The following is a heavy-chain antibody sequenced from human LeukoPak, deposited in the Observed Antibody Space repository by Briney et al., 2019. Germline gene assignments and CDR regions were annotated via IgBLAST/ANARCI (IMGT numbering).Heavy chain of an antibody. Sequence: GASVKVSCKASGFTFTSSAMQWVRPARGQRLEWIGWIVVGSGNTNYAQKFQERVTITRDMSTSTAYMELSSLRSEATAVYYCAADRSGYDILTGYYYYYYGMDVWGQGTTVTVSS. CDR2: IVVGSGNT. CDR1: GFTFTSSA. V-gene: IGHV1-58*02. J-gene: IGHJ6*02. CDR3: AADRSGYDILTGYYYYYYGMDV. D-gene: IGHD3-9*01.